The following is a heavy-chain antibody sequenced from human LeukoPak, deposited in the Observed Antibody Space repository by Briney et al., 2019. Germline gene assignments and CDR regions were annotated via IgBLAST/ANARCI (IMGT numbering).Heavy chain of an antibody. CDR1: GFTFSSYG. CDR2: ISYDGSNK. Sequence: GGSLRLSCAASGFTFSSYGMHWVRQAPGKGLEWVAVISYDGSNKYYADSVKGRFTISRDNSKNTLYLQMNSLRAEDTAVYYCAKGVTTGYWGREPWSPSPQ. J-gene: IGHJ4*02. V-gene: IGHV3-30*18. D-gene: IGHD4-17*01. CDR3: AKGVTTGY.